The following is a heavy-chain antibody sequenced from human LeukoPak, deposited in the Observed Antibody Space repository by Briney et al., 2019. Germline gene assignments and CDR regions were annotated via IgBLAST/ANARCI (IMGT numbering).Heavy chain of an antibody. CDR3: AKLGYDILTGYYRRGTYYFDY. J-gene: IGHJ4*02. Sequence: GGSLRLSCAASGFTFSSYSMSWVRQAPGKGLEWVSAISGSGGSKYYADSVKGRFTISRDNSKNTLYLQMNSLRAEDTAVYYCAKLGYDILTGYYRRGTYYFDYWGQGTLVTVSS. CDR1: GFTFSSYS. V-gene: IGHV3-23*01. CDR2: ISGSGGSK. D-gene: IGHD3-9*01.